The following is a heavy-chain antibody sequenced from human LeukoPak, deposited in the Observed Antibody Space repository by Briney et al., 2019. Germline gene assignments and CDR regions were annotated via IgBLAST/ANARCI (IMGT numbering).Heavy chain of an antibody. CDR2: IHTSGST. J-gene: IGHJ6*03. V-gene: IGHV4-61*02. D-gene: IGHD2-2*02. CDR1: GGSISSGSYY. Sequence: SETLSLTCTVSGGSISSGSYYWSWIRQPAGKGLEWIGRIHTSGSTNYNPSLKSRVTISVDTSKNQFSLKLSSVTAADTAVYYCARELGYCSSTSCYSYYYYYYMDVWGKGTTVTVSS. CDR3: ARELGYCSSTSCYSYYYYYYMDV.